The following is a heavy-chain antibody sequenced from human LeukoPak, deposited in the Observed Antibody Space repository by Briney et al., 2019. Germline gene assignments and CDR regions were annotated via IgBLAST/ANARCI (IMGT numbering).Heavy chain of an antibody. CDR1: GGSISGYY. V-gene: IGHV4-4*07. D-gene: IGHD3-3*01. CDR3: ARVTVFGVVTDYYYYYYMDV. J-gene: IGHJ6*03. Sequence: PSETLSLTCTVSGGSISGYYWSWIRQPAGKGLEWIGRIYTSGSTNYNPSLKSRVTMSVDTSKNQFSLKLSSVTAADTAVYYCARVTVFGVVTDYYYYYYMDVWGKGTTVTVSS. CDR2: IYTSGST.